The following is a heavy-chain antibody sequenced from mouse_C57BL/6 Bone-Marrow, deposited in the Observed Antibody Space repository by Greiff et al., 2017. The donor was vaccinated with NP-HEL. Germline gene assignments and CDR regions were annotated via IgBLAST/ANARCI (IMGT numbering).Heavy chain of an antibody. J-gene: IGHJ4*01. D-gene: IGHD1-1*01. V-gene: IGHV1-69*01. CDR2: IDPSDSDT. CDR1: GYTFTSYW. Sequence: VQLQQPGAELVMPGASVKLSCKASGYTFTSYWMHWVKQRPGQGLEWIGEIDPSDSDTNYNQKFKGKATLTVDKSSSTAYMQLSSLTSEDSAVYYSAIASYGSIDDWGKGTTVTVSS. CDR3: AIASYGSIDD.